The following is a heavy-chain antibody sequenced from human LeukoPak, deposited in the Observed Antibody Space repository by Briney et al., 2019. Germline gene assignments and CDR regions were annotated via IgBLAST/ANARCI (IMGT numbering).Heavy chain of an antibody. CDR3: ARWTRDIPPYFDY. CDR1: GGSISSGSYY. CDR2: IYTSGST. D-gene: IGHD3/OR15-3a*01. J-gene: IGHJ4*02. Sequence: SETPSLTCTVSGGSISSGSYYWSWIRQPAGKGLEWIGRIYTSGSTNYNPSLKSRVTISVDTSKNQFSLKLSSVTAADTAVYYCARWTRDIPPYFDYWGQRTLVTVSS. V-gene: IGHV4-61*02.